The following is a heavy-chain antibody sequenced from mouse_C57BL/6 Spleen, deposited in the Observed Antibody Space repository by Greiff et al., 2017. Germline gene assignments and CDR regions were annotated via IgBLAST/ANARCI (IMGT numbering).Heavy chain of an antibody. D-gene: IGHD1-1*01. J-gene: IGHJ3*01. CDR1: GFTFSSYG. Sequence: EVHLVESGGDLVKPGGSLKLSCAASGFTFSSYGMSWVSQTTDKRLEWVATISSGGSYTSYPASVKGRFTLPSDNAKNTLYLQMSILKSEDTAMYYCARQVYCYPWFAYWGQGTLVTVSS. V-gene: IGHV5-6*01. CDR2: ISSGGSYT. CDR3: ARQVYCYPWFAY.